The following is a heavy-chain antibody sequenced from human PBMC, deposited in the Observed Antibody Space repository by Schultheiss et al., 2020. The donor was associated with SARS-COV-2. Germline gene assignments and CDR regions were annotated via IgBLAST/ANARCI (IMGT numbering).Heavy chain of an antibody. Sequence: SETLSLTCTVSGGSISSYHWSWIRQPPGKGLEWIGYIYYSGSATYNPSLKRRVTISVDTSKNQFSLKLISVTAADTAVYYCARDRWVGYRASDLWGRGTLVTGSS. CDR3: ARDRWVGYRASDL. D-gene: IGHD5-12*01. J-gene: IGHJ2*01. CDR1: GGSISSYH. V-gene: IGHV4-59*01. CDR2: IYYSGSA.